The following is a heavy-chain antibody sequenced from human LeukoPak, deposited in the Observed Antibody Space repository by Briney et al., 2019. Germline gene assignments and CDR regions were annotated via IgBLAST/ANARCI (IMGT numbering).Heavy chain of an antibody. V-gene: IGHV3-30-3*01. J-gene: IGHJ4*02. CDR1: GFTFSHFW. CDR2: ISYDGSNK. CDR3: AREGVDPYFDY. Sequence: GGSLRLSCAASGFTFSHFWMSWVRQAPGKGLEWVAVISYDGSNKYYADSVKGRFTISRDNSKNTLYLQMNSLRAEDTAVYYCAREGVDPYFDYWGQGTLVTVSS. D-gene: IGHD3-10*01.